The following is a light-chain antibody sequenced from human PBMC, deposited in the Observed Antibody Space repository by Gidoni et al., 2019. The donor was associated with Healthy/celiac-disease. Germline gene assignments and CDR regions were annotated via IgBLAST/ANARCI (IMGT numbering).Light chain of an antibody. V-gene: IGKV3-11*01. CDR2: DAS. Sequence: IVLTQSPATLSLSPGERATLSCRASQSVSSYLAWYQQKPGQAPRILIYDASNRATGIPARFSGSGSGTDFTLPISSLEPEDFAVYYCQQRSNWPPTWTFXQXTKVEIK. J-gene: IGKJ1*01. CDR3: QQRSNWPPTWT. CDR1: QSVSSY.